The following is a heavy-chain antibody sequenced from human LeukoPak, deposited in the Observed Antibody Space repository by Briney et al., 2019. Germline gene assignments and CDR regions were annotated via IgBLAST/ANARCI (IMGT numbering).Heavy chain of an antibody. CDR1: GGSFSGYY. CDR2: INHSGST. J-gene: IGHJ4*02. Sequence: SETQSLTCAVYGGSFSGYYWSWIRQPPGKGLEWIGEINHSGSTNYNPSLKSRVTISVDTSKNQFSLKLSSVTAADTAVYYCARAGVSGYDQWGQGTLVTVSS. V-gene: IGHV4-34*01. CDR3: ARAGVSGYDQ. D-gene: IGHD5-12*01.